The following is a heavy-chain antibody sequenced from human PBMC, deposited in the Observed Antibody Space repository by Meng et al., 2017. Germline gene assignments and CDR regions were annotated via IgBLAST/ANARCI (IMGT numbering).Heavy chain of an antibody. CDR1: GGSISSGSYY. CDR3: ARGLVGGSYYGY. CDR2: IYTSGST. D-gene: IGHD1-26*01. J-gene: IGHJ4*02. Sequence: SETLSLTCTVSGGSISSGSYYWSWIRQPAGKGLEWIGRIYTSGSTNYNPSLKSRVTISVDTSKNQFSLKLSSVTAADTAVYYCARGLVGGSYYGYWGQGTRVTVSS. V-gene: IGHV4-61*02.